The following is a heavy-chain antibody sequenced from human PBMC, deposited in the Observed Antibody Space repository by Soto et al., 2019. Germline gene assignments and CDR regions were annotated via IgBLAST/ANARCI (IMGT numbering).Heavy chain of an antibody. D-gene: IGHD1-26*01. CDR3: AVGLSGSKTFDY. Sequence: PGASVKVSCKASGYLFTSYGINWVRQAPGQGFEWMGWITTYNGHTNSAQKFQGRVTMTADTSTSTAYMELRGLTSDDTAVYYCAVGLSGSKTFDYWGPGTLVTVSS. CDR2: ITTYNGHT. CDR1: GYLFTSYG. J-gene: IGHJ4*02. V-gene: IGHV1-18*01.